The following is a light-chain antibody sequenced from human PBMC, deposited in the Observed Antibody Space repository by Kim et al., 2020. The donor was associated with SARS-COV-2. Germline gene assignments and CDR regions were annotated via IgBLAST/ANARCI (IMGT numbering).Light chain of an antibody. CDR2: GAS. CDR1: ESISNN. J-gene: IGKJ2*01. Sequence: EIVMTQSPATLSVSPGERATLSCRASESISNNLAWYQHKPGQAPRLLIYGASTRATGIPARFSGSGSGTDFTLTVSRLQSDDFAVYYCHQYIGWPPGDTFGQGTKLEF. V-gene: IGKV3-15*01. CDR3: HQYIGWPPGDT.